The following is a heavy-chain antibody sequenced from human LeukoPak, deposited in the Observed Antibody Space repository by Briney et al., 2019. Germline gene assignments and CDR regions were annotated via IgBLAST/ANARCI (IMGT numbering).Heavy chain of an antibody. J-gene: IGHJ4*02. CDR1: GFTFSDYY. Sequence: PGGSLRLSCAASGFTFSDYYMSWIRQAPGKGLEWVSYISSSGSTIYYADSVKGRFTISRDNAKNPLYLQMNSLRAEDTAVYYCAKDLPTVTYYYDSSGYSSDYWGQGTLVTVSS. CDR2: ISSSGSTI. CDR3: AKDLPTVTYYYDSSGYSSDY. V-gene: IGHV3-11*01. D-gene: IGHD3-22*01.